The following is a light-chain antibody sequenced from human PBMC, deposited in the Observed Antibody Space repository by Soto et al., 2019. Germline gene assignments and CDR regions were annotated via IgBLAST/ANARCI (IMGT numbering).Light chain of an antibody. CDR1: QGISNY. CDR3: QQLNNYPPA. Sequence: DIQLTQPPSFLSASVGDRVTITCRASQGISNYLAWYQQKPGKAPNLLIYASSTLQSGVPSRFSGSGSGTEFTLTISSLQPEDFATYYCQQLNNYPPAFGQGTRLDIK. V-gene: IGKV1-9*01. CDR2: ASS. J-gene: IGKJ5*01.